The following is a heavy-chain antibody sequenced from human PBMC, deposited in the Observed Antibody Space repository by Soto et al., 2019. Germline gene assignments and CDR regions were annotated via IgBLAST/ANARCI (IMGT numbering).Heavy chain of an antibody. CDR3: ARMSSSVSPGC. Sequence: GSLRLSCAASGFNFSAYSMNWVRQAPGKGLEWVSYVNRGGTTKYYAGSVKGRFTISRDNAQNSLYLQMNSLRAEDTAIYYCARMSSSVSPGCWGQGSLVTVS. V-gene: IGHV3-48*01. J-gene: IGHJ4*02. CDR1: GFNFSAYS. CDR2: VNRGGTTK. D-gene: IGHD3-22*01.